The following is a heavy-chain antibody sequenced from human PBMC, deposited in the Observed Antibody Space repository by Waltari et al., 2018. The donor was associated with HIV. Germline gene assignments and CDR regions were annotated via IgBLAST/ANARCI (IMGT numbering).Heavy chain of an antibody. Sequence: QVQMVQSGTEVTKPGASVTVSCKASGYTFTGYYMHWVRQAPGQGFEWMGRINPSSGGTNPAQKFQGRVTMTWNTSISTSDLELSSLRSDDTAVYYCARDGQHYDQDYWGQGTLVTVSS. CDR3: ARDGQHYDQDY. CDR1: GYTFTGYY. CDR2: INPSSGGT. J-gene: IGHJ4*02. D-gene: IGHD5-12*01. V-gene: IGHV1-2*06.